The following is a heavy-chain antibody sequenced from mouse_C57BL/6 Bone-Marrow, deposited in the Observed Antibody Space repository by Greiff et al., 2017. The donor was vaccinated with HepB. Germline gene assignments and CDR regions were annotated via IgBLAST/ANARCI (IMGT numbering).Heavy chain of an antibody. J-gene: IGHJ3*01. CDR2: IDPSDSYT. CDR3: ARADGYFAWFAY. CDR1: GYTFTSYW. V-gene: IGHV1-69*01. D-gene: IGHD2-3*01. Sequence: QVQLQQPGAELVMPGASVKLSCKASGYTFTSYWMHWVKQRPGQGLEWIGEIDPSDSYTNYNQKFKGKSTLTVDKSSSTAYMQLSSLTSEDSAVYYCARADGYFAWFAYWGQGTRVTVSA.